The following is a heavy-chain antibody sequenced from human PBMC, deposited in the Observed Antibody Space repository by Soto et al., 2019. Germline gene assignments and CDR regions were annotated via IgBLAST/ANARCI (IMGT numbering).Heavy chain of an antibody. D-gene: IGHD2-2*01. J-gene: IGHJ4*02. CDR2: IKQDGSEK. CDR1: GFTFSSYW. V-gene: IGHV3-7*01. CDR3: ARDSLYCSSTSCYFMGVFDY. Sequence: GGSLRLSCAASGFTFSSYWMSWVRQAPGKGLEWVANIKQDGSEKYYVDSVKGRFTISRDNAKNSLYLQMNSLRAEDTAVYYCARDSLYCSSTSCYFMGVFDYWGQGTLVTVSS.